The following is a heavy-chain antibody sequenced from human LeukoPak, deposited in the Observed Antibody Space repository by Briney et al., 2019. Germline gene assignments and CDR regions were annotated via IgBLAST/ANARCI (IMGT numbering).Heavy chain of an antibody. J-gene: IGHJ6*02. D-gene: IGHD1-1*01. CDR2: IKEDGSEK. V-gene: IGHV3-7*01. CDR1: GLTFSKSW. Sequence: GGSLRLSCAASGLTFSKSWMGWVRQAPGQGLEGVAAIKEDGSEKDYVDSVKGRFTISRDNAKNSLYLQMNSLRAEDTAVYYCATYTNWVAGDVWGQGTSVSVSS. CDR3: ATYTNWVAGDV.